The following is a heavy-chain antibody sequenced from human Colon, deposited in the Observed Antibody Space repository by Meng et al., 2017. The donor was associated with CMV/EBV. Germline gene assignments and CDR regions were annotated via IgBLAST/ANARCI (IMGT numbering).Heavy chain of an antibody. CDR2: ISESGYDT. V-gene: IGHV3-21*01. J-gene: IGHJ3*02. CDR1: GFTISTYA. D-gene: IGHD6-6*01. CDR3: AREYSSSSGRAFDI. Sequence: GGSLRLSCAASGFTISTYAMTWVRQAPGKGLEWVSAISESGYDTYHADSVKGRFTISRDSAKNSLYLQMNSLRAEDTAVYYCAREYSSSSGRAFDIWGQGTMVTVSS.